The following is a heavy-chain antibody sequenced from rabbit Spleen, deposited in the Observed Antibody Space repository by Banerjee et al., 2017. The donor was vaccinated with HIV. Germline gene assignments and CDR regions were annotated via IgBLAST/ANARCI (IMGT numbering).Heavy chain of an antibody. J-gene: IGHJ3*01. CDR1: GFSFSSSYW. CDR3: ARDGAGGSYFAL. CDR2: IYNGIIST. D-gene: IGHD8-1*01. V-gene: IGHV1S40*01. Sequence: QSLEESGGGLVKPGASLTLTCTASGFSFSSSYWICWVRQAPGKGLEWIACIYNGIISTWYATWAKGRFTISITSSTVTLQLNSLTAADTATYFCARDGAGGSYFALWGQGTLVTVS.